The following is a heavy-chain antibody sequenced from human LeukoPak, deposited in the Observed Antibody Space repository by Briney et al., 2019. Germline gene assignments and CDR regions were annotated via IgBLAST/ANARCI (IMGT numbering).Heavy chain of an antibody. CDR2: IYYSGST. CDR3: AIARLLYWFDP. V-gene: IGHV4-59*11. Sequence: PSETLSRTCTVSGGSISSHYWSWIRQPPGKGLEWIGYIYYSGSTNYNPSLKSRVTISVDTSKNQFSLKLSSVTAADTAVYYCAIARLLYWFDPWGQGTLATVSS. CDR1: GGSISSHY. D-gene: IGHD2-21*02. J-gene: IGHJ5*02.